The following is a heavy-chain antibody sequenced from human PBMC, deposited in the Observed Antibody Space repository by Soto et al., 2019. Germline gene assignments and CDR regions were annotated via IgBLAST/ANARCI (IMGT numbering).Heavy chain of an antibody. D-gene: IGHD5-12*01. CDR2: ISAYNGNT. CDR3: ARRGYSGYDPADYYYYGMDV. J-gene: IGHJ6*02. V-gene: IGHV1-18*01. Sequence: RASVKVSCKASGYTFTSYGISWVRQAPGQGLEWMGWISAYNGNTNYAQKLQGRVTMTTDTSTITAYMELRSLRSDDTAVYYCARRGYSGYDPADYYYYGMDVWGQGTTVTVSS. CDR1: GYTFTSYG.